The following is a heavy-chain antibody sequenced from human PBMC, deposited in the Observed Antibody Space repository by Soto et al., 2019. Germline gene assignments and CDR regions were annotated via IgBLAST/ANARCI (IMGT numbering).Heavy chain of an antibody. CDR3: AKAYSYSMAGDAFDI. V-gene: IGHV3-9*01. Sequence: PGGSLRLSCAASGFTFDDYAMHWVRQAPGKDLEWVSGISWNSGSIGYADSVKGRFTTSRDNAKNSLYLQMNSLRAEDTALYYCAKAYSYSMAGDAFDIWGQGTMVTVSS. D-gene: IGHD5-18*01. CDR1: GFTFDDYA. J-gene: IGHJ3*02. CDR2: ISWNSGSI.